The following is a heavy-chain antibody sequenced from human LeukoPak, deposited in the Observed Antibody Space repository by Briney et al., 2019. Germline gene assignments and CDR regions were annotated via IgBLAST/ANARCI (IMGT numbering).Heavy chain of an antibody. CDR3: AIEYYYGSGSYYRGNWFDP. CDR2: IYHSGTT. V-gene: IGHV4-4*02. CDR1: GAFITNSHW. J-gene: IGHJ5*02. Sequence: GTLSLTCAVSGAFITNSHWWSWARQPPGKGLEWIGEIYHSGTTNYNPSLKSRVSISADTSKNQFSLKLSSVTAADTAVYYCAIEYYYGSGSYYRGNWFDPWGQGTLVTVSS. D-gene: IGHD3-10*01.